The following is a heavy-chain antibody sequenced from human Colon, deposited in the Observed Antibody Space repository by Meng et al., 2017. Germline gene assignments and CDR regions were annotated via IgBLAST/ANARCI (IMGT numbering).Heavy chain of an antibody. V-gene: IGHV4-4*02. J-gene: IGHJ4*02. CDR1: GCPINSNYR. Sequence: GASPGLLKPSAPPPPTCRGLGCPINSNYRRTWGRQPPGKGLKWIGEINHSGGTSYVPSLKSRITISVDKSNNLLSLKLNSVTAADTAMYYCARRNTRNSGGGNNYWGQGTLVTVSS. CDR2: INHSGGT. CDR3: ARRNTRNSGGGNNY. D-gene: IGHD3-10*01.